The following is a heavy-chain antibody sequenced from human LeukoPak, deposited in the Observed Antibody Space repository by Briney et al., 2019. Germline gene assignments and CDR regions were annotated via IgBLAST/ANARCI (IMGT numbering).Heavy chain of an antibody. Sequence: GGSLRLSSTASGFTFGDYAMSWFRQAPGKGLEWVGFIRSKAYGGTTEYAASVKGRFTISRDDSKSIAYLQMNSLKTEDTAVYYCTRDPEEKQLVPFLRDWFDPWGQGTLVTVSS. CDR1: GFTFGDYA. D-gene: IGHD6-6*01. CDR2: IRSKAYGGTT. CDR3: TRDPEEKQLVPFLRDWFDP. J-gene: IGHJ5*02. V-gene: IGHV3-49*03.